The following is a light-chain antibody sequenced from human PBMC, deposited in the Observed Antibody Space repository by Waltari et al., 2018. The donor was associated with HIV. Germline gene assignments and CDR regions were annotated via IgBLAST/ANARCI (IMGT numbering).Light chain of an antibody. CDR1: RPNIGRNF. CDR3: ATLEDSLGCYVV. J-gene: IGLJ2*01. Sequence: QSVVTQPPSASGAPGQRVTISCYGGRPNIGRNFVYWYQQFPGKAPQLLIYRANPRPSGGPDRSPGSKSCTSASLAISGLQSDDEASYHCATLEDSLGCYVVFGGGTKLTVL. V-gene: IGLV1-47*01. CDR2: RAN.